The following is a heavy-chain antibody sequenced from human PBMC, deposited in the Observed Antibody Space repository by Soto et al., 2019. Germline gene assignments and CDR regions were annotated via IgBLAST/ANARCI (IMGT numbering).Heavy chain of an antibody. CDR1: GFTFSSYP. CDR2: ISGTGGDNT. J-gene: IGHJ6*02. CDR3: AKDRSYYYDAMGV. Sequence: EAQLLESGGGLVQPGGSLRLSCAASGFTFSSYPMNWVRQAPGKGLGWVSLISGTGGDNTYYADSVKGRFAISRDNSKNTLYLQTASLRAEDTAVYYCAKDRSYYYDAMGVWGQGTTVTVSS. V-gene: IGHV3-23*01.